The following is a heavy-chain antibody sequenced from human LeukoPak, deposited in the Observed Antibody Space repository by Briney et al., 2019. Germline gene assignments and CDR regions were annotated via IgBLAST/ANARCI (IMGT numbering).Heavy chain of an antibody. Sequence: PGGSLRLSCAASGFTFSSYAMSWVRQAPGKGLEWVSAISGSGGSTYYADSVKGRFTISRDNSKNTLYLQMNSLRAEDTAVYYCAKGGTILAGLLYDAFDIWGQGTMVTVSS. CDR2: ISGSGGST. CDR3: AKGGTILAGLLYDAFDI. V-gene: IGHV3-23*01. CDR1: GFTFSSYA. J-gene: IGHJ3*02. D-gene: IGHD3-16*01.